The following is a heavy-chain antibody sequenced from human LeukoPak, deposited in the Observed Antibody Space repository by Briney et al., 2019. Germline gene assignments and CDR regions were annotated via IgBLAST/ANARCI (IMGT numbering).Heavy chain of an antibody. CDR3: ARDLGGSSWYPNYYYYMDV. V-gene: IGHV4-4*07. J-gene: IGHJ6*03. Sequence: PSETLSLTCTVSGGSISSYYWSWIRQPAGKGLEWIGRIYTSGSTNYNPSLKSRVTMSVDTSKNQFSLKLSSVTAADTAVYYCARDLGGSSWYPNYYYYMDVWAKGTTVTVSS. CDR2: IYTSGST. D-gene: IGHD6-13*01. CDR1: GGSISSYY.